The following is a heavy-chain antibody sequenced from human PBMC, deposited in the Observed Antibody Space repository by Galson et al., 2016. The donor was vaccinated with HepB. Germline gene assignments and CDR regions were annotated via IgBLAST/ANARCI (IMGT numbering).Heavy chain of an antibody. CDR1: GYTFTNNG. D-gene: IGHD2/OR15-2a*01. CDR3: ARDVQYRFDS. CDR2: ISAHSGNT. V-gene: IGHV1-18*01. Sequence: SVKVSCKASGYTFTNNGISWVRQAPGQGLEWMGWISAHSGNTNYAQKFQGGLTLTTDSSTTTAYMELRSLRFDDTALYYCARDVQYRFDSWGQGTLVTVSS. J-gene: IGHJ4*02.